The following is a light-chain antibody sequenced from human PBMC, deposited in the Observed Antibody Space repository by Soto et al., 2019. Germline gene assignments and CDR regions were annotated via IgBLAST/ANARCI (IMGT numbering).Light chain of an antibody. CDR3: QQYNDYSWT. J-gene: IGKJ1*01. Sequence: DIQMTQSPSTLSGSVGDRVTITCLASQSISAWLAWYQQKPGKAPRLLIYKASTLEIGVPSRFSGSGSGTEFTLTISSLQPDDVAIYYCQQYNDYSWTFGQGTKVDI. CDR1: QSISAW. CDR2: KAS. V-gene: IGKV1-5*03.